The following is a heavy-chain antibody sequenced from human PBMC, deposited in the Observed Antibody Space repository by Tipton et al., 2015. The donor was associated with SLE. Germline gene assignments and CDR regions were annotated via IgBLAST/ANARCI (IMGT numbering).Heavy chain of an antibody. V-gene: IGHV3-53*01. D-gene: IGHD3-22*01. CDR2: MYSDSTT. J-gene: IGHJ4*02. Sequence: VQLVQSGGGLMQPGGSLRLSCAASGFIVSSNYMSWVRQAPGKWLEWVSIMYSDSTTFYGDSVKGRFSVSRDNLKNTLFLQMNSLRAEDTAVYYCAGGDYHDSSGYYYDYWGQGTLVTVSS. CDR3: AGGDYHDSSGYYYDY. CDR1: GFIVSSNY.